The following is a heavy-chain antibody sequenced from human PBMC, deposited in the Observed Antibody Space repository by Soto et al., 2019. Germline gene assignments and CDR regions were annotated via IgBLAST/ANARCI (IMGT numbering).Heavy chain of an antibody. J-gene: IGHJ5*02. CDR1: DGSISSYY. V-gene: IGHV4-4*07. Sequence: PSETLSLPCTVSDGSISSYYWSWIRQPAGKGLEWIGRISTSGSTNYNPSLKSRVTMSVDTSKNQFSLKLSSVTAADTAVYYCARDRARGSWLLGWFDPWGQGTLVTVSS. CDR2: ISTSGST. CDR3: ARDRARGSWLLGWFDP. D-gene: IGHD3-22*01.